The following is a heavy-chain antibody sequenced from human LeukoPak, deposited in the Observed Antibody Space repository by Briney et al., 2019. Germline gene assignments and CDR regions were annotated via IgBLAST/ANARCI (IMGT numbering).Heavy chain of an antibody. Sequence: PSETLSLTCSVSGGSISNGDYYWSWTRQHPEKGLEWIGYIYYSGSAYYNPSLKGRVTVSIDTTKNQFSLRLSSVTAADTAVYYCARADFRGGYFASFDYWGQGTLVTVSS. D-gene: IGHD3-3*01. J-gene: IGHJ4*02. CDR2: IYYSGSA. V-gene: IGHV4-31*03. CDR1: GGSISNGDYY. CDR3: ARADFRGGYFASFDY.